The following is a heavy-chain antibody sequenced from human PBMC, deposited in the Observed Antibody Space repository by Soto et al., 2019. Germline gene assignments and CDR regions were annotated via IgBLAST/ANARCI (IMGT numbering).Heavy chain of an antibody. CDR2: IIPIFGTA. Sequence: ASVKVSCKASGGTFSSYAISWVRQAPRQGLEWMGGIIPIFGTANYAQKFQGRVTITADESTSTAYMELSSLRSEDTAVYYCAGERYFDWFTPPAFDYWGQGTLVTVSS. D-gene: IGHD3-9*01. J-gene: IGHJ4*02. V-gene: IGHV1-69*13. CDR1: GGTFSSYA. CDR3: AGERYFDWFTPPAFDY.